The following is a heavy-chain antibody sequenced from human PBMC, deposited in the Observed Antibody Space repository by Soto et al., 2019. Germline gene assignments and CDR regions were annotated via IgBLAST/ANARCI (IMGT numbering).Heavy chain of an antibody. D-gene: IGHD7-27*01. J-gene: IGHJ3*02. Sequence: QLQLQESGPGLVKPSETLSLTCTVSGGSISSSSYYWGWIRQPPGKGLEWIGSIYYSGSTYYNPSLKSRVTISVDTSKNQFSLKLSSVTAADTAVYYCARHVNPWAQGAFDIWGQGTMVTVPS. CDR3: ARHVNPWAQGAFDI. V-gene: IGHV4-39*01. CDR1: GGSISSSSYY. CDR2: IYYSGST.